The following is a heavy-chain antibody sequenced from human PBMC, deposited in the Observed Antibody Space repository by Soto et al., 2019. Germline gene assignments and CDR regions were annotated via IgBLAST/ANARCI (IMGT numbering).Heavy chain of an antibody. J-gene: IGHJ6*02. D-gene: IGHD3-16*02. CDR2: IWYDGSNK. Sequence: PGGSLRLSCAASGFTFSSYGMHWVRQAPGKGLEWVAVIWYDGSNKYYADSVKGRFTISRDNSKNTLYLQMNSLRAEDTAVYYCGYDYVWGSYPPPYYYYGMDVWGQGTTVTVSS. V-gene: IGHV3-33*01. CDR1: GFTFSSYG. CDR3: GYDYVWGSYPPPYYYYGMDV.